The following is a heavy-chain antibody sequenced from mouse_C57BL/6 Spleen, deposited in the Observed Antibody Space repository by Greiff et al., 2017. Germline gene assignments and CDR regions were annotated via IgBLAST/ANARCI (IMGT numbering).Heavy chain of an antibody. CDR2: IDPNSGGT. V-gene: IGHV1-72*01. CDR3: AKGAELTVYAMDY. Sequence: QVQLKQPGAELVKPGASVKLSCKASGYTFTSYWMHWVKQRPGRGLEWIGRIDPNSGGTKYNEKFKSKATLTVDKPSSTAYMQRSSLASEDSAVYYCAKGAELTVYAMDYWGQGTSVTVSS. CDR1: GYTFTSYW. D-gene: IGHD4-1*01. J-gene: IGHJ4*01.